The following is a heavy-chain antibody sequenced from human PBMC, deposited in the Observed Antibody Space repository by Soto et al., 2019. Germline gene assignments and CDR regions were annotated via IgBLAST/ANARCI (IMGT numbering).Heavy chain of an antibody. CDR1: GFTFSSYG. J-gene: IGHJ4*02. CDR2: ISYDGSYK. D-gene: IGHD5-12*01. V-gene: IGHV3-30*18. CDR3: AKEGSVVATTPAFDY. Sequence: QVQLVESGGGVVQPGRSLRLSCAASGFTFSSYGMHWVRQAPGKGLEWVAVISYDGSYKYYADSMKGRVTISRDNSKNTLFVQMNSLRAEDTAVSYCAKEGSVVATTPAFDYWGQGTLVTVSS.